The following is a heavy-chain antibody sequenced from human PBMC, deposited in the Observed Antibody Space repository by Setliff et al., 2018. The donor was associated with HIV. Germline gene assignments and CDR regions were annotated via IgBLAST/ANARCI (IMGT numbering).Heavy chain of an antibody. V-gene: IGHV1-46*01. Sequence: ASVKVSCKVSTFTFTSYYMHWVRQAPGQGLEWIGIINPSGGSTSYAQRFQGRVTMTRDTSTSTVYMELSSLRSEDTAVYYCARDPGYSTSWYYFDYWGQGTLVTVSS. CDR2: INPSGGST. CDR1: TFTFTSYY. D-gene: IGHD6-13*01. J-gene: IGHJ4*02. CDR3: ARDPGYSTSWYYFDY.